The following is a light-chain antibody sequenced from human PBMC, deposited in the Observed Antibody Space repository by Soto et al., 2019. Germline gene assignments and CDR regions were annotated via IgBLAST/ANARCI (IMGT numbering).Light chain of an antibody. V-gene: IGKV3D-15*01. J-gene: IGKJ1*01. CDR2: DVS. CDR1: QNISNY. Sequence: IVLTQSPATLSLSPGKRATLPCRASQNISNYLIWYQQKPGQAPRLLIYDVSNRATGIPARFSGSGSGTEFTLTISSLQSEDFAVYYCQQYKNWPLSFGQGTKVDIK. CDR3: QQYKNWPLS.